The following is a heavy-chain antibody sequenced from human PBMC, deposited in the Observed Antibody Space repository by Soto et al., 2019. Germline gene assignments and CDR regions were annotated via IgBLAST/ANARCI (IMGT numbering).Heavy chain of an antibody. D-gene: IGHD3-9*01. CDR1: GHSITSHF. J-gene: IGHJ4*02. CDR2: IGPTGVIR. CDR3: ARSVDILTGYHNFDY. V-gene: IGHV1-46*04. Sequence: VKVSCKASGHSITSHFVHWVRQAPGQGLEWMGTIGPTGVIRNYADSVKGRFTISRDNSKNTLYLQMNSLRAEDTAVYYCARSVDILTGYHNFDYWGQGTLVTVSS.